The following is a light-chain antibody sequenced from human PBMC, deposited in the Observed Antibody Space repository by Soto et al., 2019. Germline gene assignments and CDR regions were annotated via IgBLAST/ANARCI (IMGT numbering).Light chain of an antibody. CDR3: QQYGGSPPST. Sequence: ESVLTQSPGTLSLSPGESATLSCRASQSVTSSYLAWYQQKPGQAPRLLIHGASSRASGIPDRFSGSGSGTDFTLPISRLEPEDFAVYYCQQYGGSPPSTFGQGTRLEIK. CDR1: QSVTSSY. J-gene: IGKJ5*01. CDR2: GAS. V-gene: IGKV3-20*01.